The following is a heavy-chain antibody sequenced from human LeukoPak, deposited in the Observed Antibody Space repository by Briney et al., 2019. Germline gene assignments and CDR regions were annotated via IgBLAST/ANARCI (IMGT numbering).Heavy chain of an antibody. CDR3: VKDRGWNTFDY. Sequence: GGSLRLSCAASGFTFCVSWMSWVRQAPGKGLEWVGHIKEDGGVKNYVDSVKGRLTISRDNAKSSLFLQMNNLRVEDTAVYYCVKDRGWNTFDYWGQGTLVTVSS. CDR1: GFTFCVSW. J-gene: IGHJ4*02. CDR2: IKEDGGVK. V-gene: IGHV3-7*01. D-gene: IGHD1/OR15-1a*01.